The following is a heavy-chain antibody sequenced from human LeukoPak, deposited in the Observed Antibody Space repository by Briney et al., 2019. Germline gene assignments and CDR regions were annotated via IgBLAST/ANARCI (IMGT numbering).Heavy chain of an antibody. CDR2: INTDGSST. CDR3: AREKGNYDSSGSYYLYLDY. J-gene: IGHJ4*02. Sequence: GGSLRLSCAASGFTFSSYAMHWVRQAPGKGLVWVTRINTDGSSTTYADSVKGRFTISRDNAKNTLYLQMNSLRAEDTAVYYCAREKGNYDSSGSYYLYLDYWGQGTLVTVSS. V-gene: IGHV3-74*01. CDR1: GFTFSSYA. D-gene: IGHD3-10*01.